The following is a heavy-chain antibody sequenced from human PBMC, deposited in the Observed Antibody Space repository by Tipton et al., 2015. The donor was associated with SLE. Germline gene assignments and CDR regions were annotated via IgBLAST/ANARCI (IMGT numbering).Heavy chain of an antibody. D-gene: IGHD1-14*01. CDR1: GCSISSGYY. Sequence: TLSLTCAVSGCSISSGYYCGWLRQPPGKGLEWIGSIYHSGSTYYNPSLKSRVTISVDTSKNQFSLRLSSVTAADTAVYYCATITLYSPASFDIWGQGTLVTVSS. J-gene: IGHJ3*02. V-gene: IGHV4-38-2*01. CDR2: IYHSGST. CDR3: ATITLYSPASFDI.